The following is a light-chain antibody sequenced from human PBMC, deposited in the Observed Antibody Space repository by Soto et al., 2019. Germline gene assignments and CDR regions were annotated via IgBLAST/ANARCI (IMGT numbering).Light chain of an antibody. V-gene: IGLV3-21*02. CDR2: DDS. J-gene: IGLJ3*02. CDR1: NIGRYS. Sequence: SYELTQPPSVSVAPGQTATITCEGDNIGRYSVHWYQHKAGQAPVLVVSDDSDRPSGIPERVSGSNSGGNAATLTISRVEAGDEADYYCQVWDISWDHPGVFGGGTKLTVL. CDR3: QVWDISWDHPGV.